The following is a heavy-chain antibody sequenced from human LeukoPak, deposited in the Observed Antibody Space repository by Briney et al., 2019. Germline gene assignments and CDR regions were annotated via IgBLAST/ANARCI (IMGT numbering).Heavy chain of an antibody. J-gene: IGHJ4*02. CDR2: IYYSGST. CDR3: ARVCTGGLDY. D-gene: IGHD1-26*01. Sequence: SETLSLTCTVSGGSISSYYWSWIRQPPGKGLEWMGYIYYSGSTNYNPSLKSRVTISVDTSKTQFSLKLSSVTAADTAVYYCARVCTGGLDYCGQGTLVTVSS. CDR1: GGSISSYY. V-gene: IGHV4-59*01.